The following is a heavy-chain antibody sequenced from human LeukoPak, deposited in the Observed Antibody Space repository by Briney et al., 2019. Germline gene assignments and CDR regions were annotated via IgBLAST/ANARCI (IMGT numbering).Heavy chain of an antibody. CDR1: VGSISSYY. V-gene: IGHV4-59*01. Sequence: SETLSVTCTVSVGSISSYYCRWIRQSPGEGLEWIGYIYYSGRTNYNPSLKSRVTMSVDTSKNQFSLKLYSVTAADTAVYYCARDHLDDDGAFDIWGQGTMVTVSS. CDR2: IYYSGRT. CDR3: ARDHLDDDGAFDI. J-gene: IGHJ3*02. D-gene: IGHD3-3*01.